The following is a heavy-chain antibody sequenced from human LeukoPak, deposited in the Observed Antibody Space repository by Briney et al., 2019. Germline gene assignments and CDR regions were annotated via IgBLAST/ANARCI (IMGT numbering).Heavy chain of an antibody. CDR1: GYTFTSYD. D-gene: IGHD6-19*01. V-gene: IGHV1-8*01. CDR3: ARVGYSSGWYEAFDI. CDR2: MNPNSGNT. J-gene: IGHJ3*02. Sequence: ASVKVSRTASGYTFTSYDINWVRQATGQGIERMGWMNPNSGNTGYAQKFPGRVTMTRNTSISTAYMELSRLRSEDTAVYYCARVGYSSGWYEAFDIWGQGTMVTVSS.